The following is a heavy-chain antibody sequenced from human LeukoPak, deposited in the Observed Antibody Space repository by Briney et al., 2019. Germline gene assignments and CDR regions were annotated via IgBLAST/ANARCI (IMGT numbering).Heavy chain of an antibody. V-gene: IGHV3-7*01. D-gene: IGHD6-19*01. CDR3: ARGAVAGKSDY. J-gene: IGHJ4*02. CDR2: IKEDGSEK. Sequence: GGSLRLSCAASGFIFRNYWMHWVRQAPGKGLEWVANIKEDGSEKYYVDSVKGRFTISRDNAKNSLYLQMNSLRAEDTAVYYCARGAVAGKSDYWGQGTLVTVSS. CDR1: GFIFRNYW.